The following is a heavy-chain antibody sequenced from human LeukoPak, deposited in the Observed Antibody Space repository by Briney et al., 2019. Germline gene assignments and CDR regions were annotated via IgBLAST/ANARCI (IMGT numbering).Heavy chain of an antibody. V-gene: IGHV3-53*01. CDR1: GFTVSSNY. J-gene: IGHJ6*03. Sequence: GGSLRLSCAASGFTVSSNYMSWVRQAPGKGLEWVSVIYSGGSTYYADSVKGRFTISRDNSKNTLYLQMNSLRAEDTAVYYCAADRPYCSSTSCPPPDYYYYYMDVWGKGTTVTVSS. CDR3: AADRPYCSSTSCPPPDYYYYYMDV. D-gene: IGHD2-2*01. CDR2: IYSGGST.